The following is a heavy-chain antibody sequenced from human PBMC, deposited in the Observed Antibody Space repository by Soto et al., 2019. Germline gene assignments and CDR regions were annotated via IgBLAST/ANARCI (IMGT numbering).Heavy chain of an antibody. Sequence: PSETLSLTCTVSGGSIRGSTYYWGWIRQPPGKGLEWIGSIYYSGSTYYNPSLKSRVTISVDTSKNQFSLKVGSVTATDTAVYYCARVFTPSGLYGDYEVGYFQNSGQGPLVTVPS. CDR3: ARVFTPSGLYGDYEVGYFQN. J-gene: IGHJ1*01. V-gene: IGHV4-39*01. D-gene: IGHD4-17*01. CDR1: GGSIRGSTYY. CDR2: IYYSGST.